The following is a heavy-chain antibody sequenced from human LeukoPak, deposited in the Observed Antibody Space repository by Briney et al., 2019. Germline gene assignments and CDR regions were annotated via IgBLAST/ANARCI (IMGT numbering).Heavy chain of an antibody. CDR2: IVVGSGNT. CDR1: GFTFTSSA. Sequence: ASVKVSCKASGFTFTSSAVQWVRQARGQRLEWIGWIVVGSGNTNYAQKFQERATITRDMSTSTAYMELSSLRSEDTAVYYCAADRMTTVTHWYFDLWGRGTLVTVSS. J-gene: IGHJ2*01. CDR3: AADRMTTVTHWYFDL. V-gene: IGHV1-58*01. D-gene: IGHD4-17*01.